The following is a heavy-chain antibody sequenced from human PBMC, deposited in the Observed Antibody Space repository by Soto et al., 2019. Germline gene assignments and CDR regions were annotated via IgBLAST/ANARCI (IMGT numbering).Heavy chain of an antibody. V-gene: IGHV4-59*01. CDR3: ARAGTTMVRGVISGWFDP. J-gene: IGHJ5*02. Sequence: SETLSLTCTFSGCSISSYYWSLIRQPPGKGLEWIGYIYYSGSTNYNPSLKSRVTISVDTSKNQFSLKLSSVTAADTAVYYCARAGTTMVRGVISGWFDPWGQGTLVTVSS. CDR1: GCSISSYY. CDR2: IYYSGST. D-gene: IGHD3-10*01.